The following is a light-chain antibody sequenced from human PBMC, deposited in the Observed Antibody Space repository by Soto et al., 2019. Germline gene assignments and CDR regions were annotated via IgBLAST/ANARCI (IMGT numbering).Light chain of an antibody. CDR3: SSYAGSNNLV. CDR1: SSDIGGYDY. CDR2: EVN. Sequence: QLVLTQPPSASGSPGQSVTISCTGTSSDIGGYDYVSWYQQHPGKAPKLIIYEVNKRPSGVPDRFSGSKSGNTASLTVSGLQAEDEADYYCSSYAGSNNLVFAGGTQLTVL. V-gene: IGLV2-8*01. J-gene: IGLJ3*02.